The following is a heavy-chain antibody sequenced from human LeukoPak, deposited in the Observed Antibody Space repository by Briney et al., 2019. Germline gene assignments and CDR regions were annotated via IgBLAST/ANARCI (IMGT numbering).Heavy chain of an antibody. J-gene: IGHJ4*02. D-gene: IGHD2-8*01. V-gene: IGHV3-9*01. Sequence: GGSLRLSCAASGFTFSDYYMSWIRQAPGKGLEWVSGISWNSGSIGYADSVKGRFTISRDNAKNSLYLQMNSLRAEDTALYYCAKDTIWSSCTNGVCYLFDYWGQGTLVTVSS. CDR3: AKDTIWSSCTNGVCYLFDY. CDR1: GFTFSDYY. CDR2: ISWNSGSI.